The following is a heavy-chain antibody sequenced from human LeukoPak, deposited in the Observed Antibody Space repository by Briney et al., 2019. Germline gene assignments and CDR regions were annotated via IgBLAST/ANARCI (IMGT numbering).Heavy chain of an antibody. V-gene: IGHV3-30*04. J-gene: IGHJ4*02. CDR1: GFTFSSYV. CDR2: ISYDGSVT. Sequence: PGGSLRLSCAAYGFTFSSYVMHWVRQAPDKGLEWVAVISYDGSVTYYADSVKGRFTISRDNAKNTLYLQMNSLRAEDTALYYCARQNYGAGPDYWGQGTLVTVSS. CDR3: ARQNYGAGPDY. D-gene: IGHD3-10*01.